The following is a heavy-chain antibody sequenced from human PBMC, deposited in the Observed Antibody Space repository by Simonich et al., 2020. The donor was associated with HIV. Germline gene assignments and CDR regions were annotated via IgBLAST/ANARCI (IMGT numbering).Heavy chain of an antibody. CDR3: ARSSWENYFYMDV. CDR2: IFYNGIT. J-gene: IGHJ6*03. D-gene: IGHD1-26*01. V-gene: IGHV4-39*01. Sequence: HLQLQESGPGLVKPSETLSLTCTVSGGSITSSSYYWGSIRQPPGKGLEWIGIIFYNGITDYNSSLKRRGTISVDTSKNQFSLKLISVTAADTAVYYCARSSWENYFYMDVWGIGTTVTVSS. CDR1: GGSITSSSYY.